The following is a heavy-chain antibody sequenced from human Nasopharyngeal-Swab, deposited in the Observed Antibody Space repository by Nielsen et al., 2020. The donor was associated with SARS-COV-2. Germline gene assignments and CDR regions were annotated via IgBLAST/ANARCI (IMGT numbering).Heavy chain of an antibody. Sequence: WIRQPPGKGLEWVGFIRSKAYGGTTEYAASVKGRFTISRDDSKSIAYLQMNSLKTEDTAVYYCTREGYCSSTSCYVYYYYGTDVWGQGTTVTVSS. J-gene: IGHJ6*02. V-gene: IGHV3-49*02. CDR2: IRSKAYGGTT. D-gene: IGHD2-2*01. CDR3: TREGYCSSTSCYVYYYYGTDV.